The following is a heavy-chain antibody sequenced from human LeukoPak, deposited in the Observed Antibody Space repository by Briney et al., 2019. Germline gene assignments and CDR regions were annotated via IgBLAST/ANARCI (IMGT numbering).Heavy chain of an antibody. Sequence: ASVKVSCKASGYTFTSYAMNWVRQAPGQGLGWMGWINTNTGNPTYAQGFTGRFVFSLDTSVSTAYLHISSLKAEDTAVYYCARGDTAMAPDYWGQGTLVTVSS. CDR2: INTNTGNP. CDR3: ARGDTAMAPDY. D-gene: IGHD5-18*01. J-gene: IGHJ4*02. CDR1: GYTFTSYA. V-gene: IGHV7-4-1*02.